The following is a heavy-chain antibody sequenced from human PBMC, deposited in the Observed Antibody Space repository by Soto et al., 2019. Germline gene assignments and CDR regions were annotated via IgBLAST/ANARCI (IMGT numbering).Heavy chain of an antibody. Sequence: GGSLRLSXAASGFTFSSYAMSWVRQAPGKGLEWVSAISGSGGSTYYADSVKGRFTISRDNSKNTLYLQMNSLRAEDTAVYYCAKVQATRYSSSVGYYFDYWGQGTLVTVSS. V-gene: IGHV3-23*01. CDR2: ISGSGGST. CDR3: AKVQATRYSSSVGYYFDY. D-gene: IGHD6-6*01. J-gene: IGHJ4*02. CDR1: GFTFSSYA.